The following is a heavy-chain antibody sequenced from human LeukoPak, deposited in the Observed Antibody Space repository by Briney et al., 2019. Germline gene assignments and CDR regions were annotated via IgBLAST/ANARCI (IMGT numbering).Heavy chain of an antibody. J-gene: IGHJ4*02. V-gene: IGHV4-61*01. Sequence: SETLSLTCTVSGGSVSSGSYYWSWIPQPPGKGLEGIGYIYYSGSTNYNPSLKSRVTISVDTSKNQFSLKLSSVTAADTAVYYCAREAVAGTRYFDYWGQGTLVTVSS. CDR3: AREAVAGTRYFDY. D-gene: IGHD6-19*01. CDR2: IYYSGST. CDR1: GGSVSSGSYY.